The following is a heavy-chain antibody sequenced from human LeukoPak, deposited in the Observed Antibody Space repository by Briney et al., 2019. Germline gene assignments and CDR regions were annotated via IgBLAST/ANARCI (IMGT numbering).Heavy chain of an antibody. CDR1: GFTFSTYS. CDR3: ARETRYGSGSYWGLFGYYFDY. D-gene: IGHD3-10*01. V-gene: IGHV3-48*01. Sequence: TGGSLRLSCAASGFTFSTYSMNWVRQAPGKGLEWVSYISSSGATVYYADSVKGRLTISRDNAKSSLYPQMNSLRAEDTAVYYCARETRYGSGSYWGLFGYYFDYWGQGTLVTVSS. CDR2: ISSSGATV. J-gene: IGHJ4*02.